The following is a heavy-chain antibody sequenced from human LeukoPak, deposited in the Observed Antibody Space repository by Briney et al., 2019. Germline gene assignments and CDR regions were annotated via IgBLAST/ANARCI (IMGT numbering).Heavy chain of an antibody. CDR1: GFTFSSYG. J-gene: IGHJ4*02. V-gene: IGHV3-23*01. D-gene: IGHD4-17*01. CDR3: AKKPRTTVTYFDY. CDR2: ISGSGGST. Sequence: PGGSLRLSCAASGFTFSSYGMHWVRQAPGKGLEWVSAISGSGGSTYYADSVKGRFTISRDNSKNTLYLQMNSLRAEDTAVYYCAKKPRTTVTYFDYWGQGTLVTVSS.